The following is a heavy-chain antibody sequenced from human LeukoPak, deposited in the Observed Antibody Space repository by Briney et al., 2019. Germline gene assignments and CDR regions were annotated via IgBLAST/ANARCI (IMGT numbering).Heavy chain of an antibody. CDR3: ATGRSGYYWVY. V-gene: IGHV1-24*01. D-gene: IGHD3-3*01. CDR1: GHTLTELS. Sequence: ASVKPSCNVAGHTLTELSIHLVPQSPGIRLKWMGGFDPEDGETIYAQKFKGRVTMTEDTPTDTAYMELSSLRSEDTAVYYWATGRSGYYWVYWGQGTLVIVSS. CDR2: FDPEDGET. J-gene: IGHJ4*02.